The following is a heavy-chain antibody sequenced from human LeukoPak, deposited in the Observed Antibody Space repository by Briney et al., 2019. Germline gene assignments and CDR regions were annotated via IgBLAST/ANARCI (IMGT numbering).Heavy chain of an antibody. CDR3: VDPPYSLN. CDR1: GFTFSNAW. J-gene: IGHJ4*02. CDR2: ISGSGFNT. D-gene: IGHD4-11*01. V-gene: IGHV3-23*01. Sequence: GGSLRLSCAASGFTFSNAWMSWVRQAPGKGLEWVSGISGSGFNTYYADSVKGRFTISRDNSKNTLYLQMNSLRAEDTAVYYCVDPPYSLNWGQGTLVTVSS.